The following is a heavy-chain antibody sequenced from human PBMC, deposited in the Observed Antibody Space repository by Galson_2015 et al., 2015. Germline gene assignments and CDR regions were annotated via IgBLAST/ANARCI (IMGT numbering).Heavy chain of an antibody. CDR3: AKMYYYDSSGYIDY. Sequence: SLRLSCAASGFTFNSYAMSWVRQAPGKGLEWVSAISGSGGSTYYAGSVKGRFTISRDNSKNTLYLQMNSLRAEDMALYYCAKMYYYDSSGYIDYWGQGTLVTVSS. CDR1: GFTFNSYA. V-gene: IGHV3-23*01. J-gene: IGHJ4*02. D-gene: IGHD3-22*01. CDR2: ISGSGGST.